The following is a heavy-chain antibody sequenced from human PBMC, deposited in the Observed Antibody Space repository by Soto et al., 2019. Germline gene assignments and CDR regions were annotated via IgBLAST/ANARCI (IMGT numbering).Heavy chain of an antibody. CDR2: IFYSGST. CDR3: ARDQRMVGATGTFDR. V-gene: IGHV4-59*01. J-gene: IGHJ5*02. D-gene: IGHD1-26*01. Sequence: QVQLQESGPGLVKPSETLSLTCTVSGGSISSYYWSWIRQPPGKGLEWIGYIFYSGSTNNNYNPSLKRRVTISVDTSKNQFSLKLNSVTAADTALYYCARDQRMVGATGTFDRWGQGTLVTVSS. CDR1: GGSISSYY.